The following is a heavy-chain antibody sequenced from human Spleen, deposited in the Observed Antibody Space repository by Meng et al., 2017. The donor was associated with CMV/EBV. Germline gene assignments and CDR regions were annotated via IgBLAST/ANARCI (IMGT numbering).Heavy chain of an antibody. J-gene: IGHJ5*02. CDR1: GFTFSSYW. Sequence: GGSLRLSCAVSGFTFSSYWMSWVRQAPGKGLEWVANIKQDGSEKYYVDSVKGRFTISRDNAKNSLYLQMNSLRAEDTAVYYCAGLHLYYYESSPEHWFDPWGQGTLVTVSS. D-gene: IGHD3-22*01. V-gene: IGHV3-7*01. CDR3: AGLHLYYYESSPEHWFDP. CDR2: IKQDGSEK.